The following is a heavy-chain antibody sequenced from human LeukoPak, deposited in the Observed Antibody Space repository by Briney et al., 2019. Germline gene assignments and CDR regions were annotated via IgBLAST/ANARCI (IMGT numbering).Heavy chain of an antibody. D-gene: IGHD2-2*02. V-gene: IGHV4-34*01. CDR1: GGSFSGYY. CDR3: SSCYTSWGRPGGFDP. J-gene: IGHJ5*02. Sequence: PSETLSLTCAVYGGSFSGYYWSWIRQPPGKGLEWIGEINHSGSTNYNPSLKSRVTISVDTSKNQFSLKLSSVTAADTAVYYCSSCYTSWGRPGGFDPWGQGTLVTVSS. CDR2: INHSGST.